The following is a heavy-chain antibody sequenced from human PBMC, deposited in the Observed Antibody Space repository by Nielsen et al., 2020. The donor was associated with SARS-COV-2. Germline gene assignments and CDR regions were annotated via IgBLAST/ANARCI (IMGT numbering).Heavy chain of an antibody. V-gene: IGHV3-23*03. Sequence: GESLKISCAASRFTFSSSAMSWVRQAPGKGLEWVAVIYSNGNTYYTDSVKGRFTISREDSNNTLYLQMNSLRAEDTAVYYCAKSWGNPGYLDWLLFDYWGQGILVTVSS. J-gene: IGHJ4*02. D-gene: IGHD3/OR15-3a*01. CDR1: RFTFSSSA. CDR2: IYSNGNT. CDR3: AKSWGNPGYLDWLLFDY.